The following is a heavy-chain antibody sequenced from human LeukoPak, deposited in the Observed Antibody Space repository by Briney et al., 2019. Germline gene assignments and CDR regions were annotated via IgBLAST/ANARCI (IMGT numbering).Heavy chain of an antibody. CDR2: INPNSGGT. J-gene: IGHJ3*02. D-gene: IGHD3-22*01. V-gene: IGHV1-2*04. CDR3: ARVRSGYYSDAFDI. Sequence: ASVKVSCKASGGTFSSYAISWVRQAPGQGLEWMGWINPNSGGTNYAQKFQGWVTMTRDTSISTAYMELSRLRSDDTAVYYCARVRSGYYSDAFDIWGQGTMVTVSS. CDR1: GGTFSSYA.